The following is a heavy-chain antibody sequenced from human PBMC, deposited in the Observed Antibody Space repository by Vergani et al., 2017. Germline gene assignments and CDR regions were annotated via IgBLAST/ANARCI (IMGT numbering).Heavy chain of an antibody. Sequence: QLQLQESGPGLVKPSATLSLTCSVSGASIRSSNYYWGWIRQPPGKGLEWIASIYYSGSTYYTTSLKSRVTISVDTSKKQFSLKLSSVTAADTGVYFCSRHSTVEWLVKLGWIDPWGQGILVTVSS. D-gene: IGHD6-19*01. V-gene: IGHV4-39*01. CDR2: IYYSGST. CDR3: SRHSTVEWLVKLGWIDP. CDR1: GASIRSSNYY. J-gene: IGHJ5*02.